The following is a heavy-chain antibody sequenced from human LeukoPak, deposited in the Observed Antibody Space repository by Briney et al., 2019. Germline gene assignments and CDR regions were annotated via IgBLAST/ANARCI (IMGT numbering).Heavy chain of an antibody. Sequence: PGGSLRLSCAASVFTFGIYAVSWVRQTPGRGLEWVSVISGNSDNTHYADSVKGRFTISRDNSKNTLYLQMNSLRAEDTAIYYCAKVISGYSAEDWYREYYFDYWGQGTLVTVSP. CDR2: ISGNSDNT. D-gene: IGHD5-12*01. J-gene: IGHJ4*02. CDR3: AKVISGYSAEDWYREYYFDY. V-gene: IGHV3-23*01. CDR1: VFTFGIYA.